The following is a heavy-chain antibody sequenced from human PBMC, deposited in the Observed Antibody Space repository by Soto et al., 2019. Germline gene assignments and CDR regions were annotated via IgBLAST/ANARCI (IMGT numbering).Heavy chain of an antibody. D-gene: IGHD6-19*01. CDR1: GFTVSSNY. V-gene: IGHV3-53*01. J-gene: IGHJ4*02. CDR3: ARDRRYSSGWYYFDC. Sequence: AGGSLRLSCAASGFTVSSNYMSWVRQAPGKGLEWVSVIYSGGSTYYADSVKGRSTISRDNSKNTLYLQMNSLRAEDTAVYYCARDRRYSSGWYYFDCWGQGTLVTVSS. CDR2: IYSGGST.